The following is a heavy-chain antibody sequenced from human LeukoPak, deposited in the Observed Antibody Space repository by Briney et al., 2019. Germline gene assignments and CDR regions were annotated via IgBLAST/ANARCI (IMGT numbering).Heavy chain of an antibody. J-gene: IGHJ4*02. Sequence: GGSLRLSCAASGFTFSDYYMSWIRQAPGKGLEWVSYITSGSTIYYADSVKGRFTISRDNAKNSLYLQMNSLRAEDTAVYYCARRHCSSTSCPLVDYWGQPTLVTVSS. CDR3: ARRHCSSTSCPLVDY. D-gene: IGHD2-2*01. CDR1: GFTFSDYY. V-gene: IGHV3-11*04. CDR2: ITSGSTI.